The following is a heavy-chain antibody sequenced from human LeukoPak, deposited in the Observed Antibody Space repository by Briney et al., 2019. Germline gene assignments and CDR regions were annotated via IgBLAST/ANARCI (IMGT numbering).Heavy chain of an antibody. CDR3: ARDVGSYHDFWSGYYEVTPKYMDV. CDR2: TKQDRSEK. D-gene: IGHD3-3*01. CDR1: GFTISSCW. Sequence: GGSLRLSCAASGFTISSCWMSWVRQAPGKELKWVANTKQDRSEKYYVDSVEGRFTISRDNAKNSLYLQMNSLRAEDTAVYSCARDVGSYHDFWSGYYEVTPKYMDVWGKGTTVTVSS. V-gene: IGHV3-7*01. J-gene: IGHJ6*03.